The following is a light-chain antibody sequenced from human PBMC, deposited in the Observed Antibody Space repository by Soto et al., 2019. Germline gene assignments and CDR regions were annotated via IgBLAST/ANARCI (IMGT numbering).Light chain of an antibody. V-gene: IGKV3-15*01. Sequence: EIVMTQSPAALSVSPGERATLSCRASQSVSSNLAWYQQKPGQAPRLLIYGASTRATGIPARFSGSGSGTEFTLTISSLQSEDFAVYYCQQYNNWPPWTFGQGTKG. J-gene: IGKJ1*01. CDR1: QSVSSN. CDR3: QQYNNWPPWT. CDR2: GAS.